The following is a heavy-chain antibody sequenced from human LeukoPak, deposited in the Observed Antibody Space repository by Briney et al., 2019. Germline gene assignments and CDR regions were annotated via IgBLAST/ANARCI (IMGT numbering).Heavy chain of an antibody. CDR3: AKAYYYDSSGPFDY. CDR2: ISWNSGSI. V-gene: IGHV3-9*01. D-gene: IGHD3-22*01. J-gene: IGHJ4*02. CDR1: GGSIRSYY. Sequence: LSLTCTVSGGSIRSYYWSWIRQAPGKGLEWVSAISWNSGSIGYADSVKGRFTISRDNAKNSLYLQMNSLRAEDTALYYCAKAYYYDSSGPFDYWGQGTLVTVST.